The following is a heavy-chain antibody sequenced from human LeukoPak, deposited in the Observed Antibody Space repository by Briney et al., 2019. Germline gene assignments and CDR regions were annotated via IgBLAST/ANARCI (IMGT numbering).Heavy chain of an antibody. CDR3: ARAVQLERPPPLIGYYYMDV. CDR2: IYHSGST. CDR1: GYSISSGFY. Sequence: SETLSLTCTVSGYSISSGFYWGWIRQPPGKGLEWIGSIYHSGSTYYNPSLKSRITISVDTSKNQFSLRLSSVTAADTAVYYCARAVQLERPPPLIGYYYMDVWGKGTTVTVSS. J-gene: IGHJ6*03. D-gene: IGHD1-1*01. V-gene: IGHV4-38-2*02.